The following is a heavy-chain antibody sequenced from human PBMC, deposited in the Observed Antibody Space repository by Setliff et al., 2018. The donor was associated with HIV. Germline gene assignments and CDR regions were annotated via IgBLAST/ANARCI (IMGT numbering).Heavy chain of an antibody. CDR3: ATSPLGYCSGGSCSHYFDY. J-gene: IGHJ4*02. CDR2: IYPGDSDT. D-gene: IGHD2-15*01. V-gene: IGHV5-51*01. Sequence: GESLKISCKGSGYSFTTYWIGWVRQMPGKGLEWMGIIYPGDSDTRYSPSFQGQVTISADKSISTAYLQWSSLKAPDTAMYYCATSPLGYCSGGSCSHYFDYWGPGTLVTVSS. CDR1: GYSFTTYW.